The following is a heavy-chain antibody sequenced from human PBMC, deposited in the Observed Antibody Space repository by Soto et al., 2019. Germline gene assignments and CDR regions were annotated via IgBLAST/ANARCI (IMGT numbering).Heavy chain of an antibody. CDR2: IIPMLGIA. CDR1: GATFSTYT. CDR3: ARDRDQLPTD. Sequence: QVQLVQSGAEVKKPGSSVKVSCRASGATFSTYTIIWVRQAPGQGLEWVGRIIPMLGIANYAQRFQGRVTITADKSTSTAYMELSSLRAEDTAVYYWARDRDQLPTDWGQGTLVTVSS. V-gene: IGHV1-69*02. D-gene: IGHD2-2*01. J-gene: IGHJ1*01.